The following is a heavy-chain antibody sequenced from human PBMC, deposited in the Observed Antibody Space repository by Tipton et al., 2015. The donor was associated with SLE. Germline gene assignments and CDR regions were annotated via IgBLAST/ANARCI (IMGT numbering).Heavy chain of an antibody. CDR2: VSPNSGNT. Sequence: QSGAEVKNPGASVRVSCKASGYTFTTYDINWVRQATGQGPDWMGWVSPNSGNTGYAQKFQGRVTMTVDTSVSTVYMELRSLKSEDTAVYYCARGIPAGVDYWGQGTLVTVSS. CDR1: GYTFTTYD. D-gene: IGHD2-2*01. CDR3: ARGIPAGVDY. V-gene: IGHV1-8*02. J-gene: IGHJ4*02.